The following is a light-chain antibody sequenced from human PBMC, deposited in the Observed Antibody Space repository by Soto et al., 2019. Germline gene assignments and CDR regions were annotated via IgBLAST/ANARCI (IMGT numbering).Light chain of an antibody. Sequence: DIQVTQSPSSLSASVGDRVTITCRASQDISGHLAWYQQKPGKVPKLLIYEASTLQSRVPSRFSASGSGLDFTLTISSLQPEDVATYSCQKYNGTPRTFGQGTKVDLK. CDR2: EAS. J-gene: IGKJ1*01. V-gene: IGKV1-27*01. CDR3: QKYNGTPRT. CDR1: QDISGH.